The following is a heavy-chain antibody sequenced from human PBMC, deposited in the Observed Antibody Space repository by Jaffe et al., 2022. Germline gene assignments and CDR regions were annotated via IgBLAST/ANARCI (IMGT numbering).Heavy chain of an antibody. Sequence: QVQLQESGPGLVKPSQTLSLTCTVSGGSISSGSYYWSWIRQPAGKGLEWIGRIYTSGSTNYNPSLKSRVTISVDTSKNQFSLKLSSVTAADTAVYYCAREALLWFGEFRGDYYYYYMDVWGKGTTVTVSS. CDR2: IYTSGST. CDR3: AREALLWFGEFRGDYYYYYMDV. J-gene: IGHJ6*03. V-gene: IGHV4-61*02. CDR1: GGSISSGSYY. D-gene: IGHD3-10*01.